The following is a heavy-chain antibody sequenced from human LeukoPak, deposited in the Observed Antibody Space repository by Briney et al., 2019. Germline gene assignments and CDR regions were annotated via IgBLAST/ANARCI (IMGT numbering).Heavy chain of an antibody. CDR3: APPYYYDSSGYFY. D-gene: IGHD3-22*01. Sequence: GGSLRLSCAASGFTFSSYAMSWVRQAPGKGLEWVSAISGSGGSTYYADSVKGRFTISRDNSKNTLYLQMNSLGAEDTAVYYCAPPYYYDSSGYFYWGQGTLVTVSS. CDR1: GFTFSSYA. CDR2: ISGSGGST. J-gene: IGHJ4*02. V-gene: IGHV3-23*01.